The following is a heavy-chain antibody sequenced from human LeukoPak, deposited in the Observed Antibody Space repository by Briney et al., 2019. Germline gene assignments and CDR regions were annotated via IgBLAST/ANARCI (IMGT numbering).Heavy chain of an antibody. V-gene: IGHV4-59*01. Sequence: PSETLSLTCTVSGGSISSYYWSWIRQPPGKGLEWIGYIYYSGSTNYNPSLKGRVTISVDTSKNQFSLKLSSVTAADTAVYYCARVYSSGWPHYYYYGMDVWGKGTTVTVSS. CDR3: ARVYSSGWPHYYYYGMDV. CDR2: IYYSGST. D-gene: IGHD6-19*01. CDR1: GGSISSYY. J-gene: IGHJ6*04.